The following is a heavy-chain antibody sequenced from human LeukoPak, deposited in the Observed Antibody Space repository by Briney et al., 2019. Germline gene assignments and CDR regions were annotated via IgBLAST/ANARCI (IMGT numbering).Heavy chain of an antibody. J-gene: IGHJ4*02. CDR1: GFTFSSYA. V-gene: IGHV3-23*01. Sequence: PAGSLSLSCAASGFTFSSYAMSWVRQAPGKGLEWVSAISGSGGSTYYADSVKGRFTISRENSKNTLYLQMNSLRADDTAVHYCAKAHCSSTSCMGHLDYWGQGTLVTVSS. CDR2: ISGSGGST. D-gene: IGHD2-2*01. CDR3: AKAHCSSTSCMGHLDY.